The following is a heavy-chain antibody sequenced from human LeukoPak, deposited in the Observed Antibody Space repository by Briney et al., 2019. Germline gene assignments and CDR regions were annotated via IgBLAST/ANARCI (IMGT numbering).Heavy chain of an antibody. Sequence: GGSLRLSCAASGFTVSSNYMSWVRQAPGKGLEWVSVIYSGGSAYYADSVKGRFTISRDNSKNTLYLQMNSLRAEDTAVYYCARDSTPGGFDYWGQGTLVTVSS. CDR1: GFTVSSNY. CDR3: ARDSTPGGFDY. CDR2: IYSGGSA. J-gene: IGHJ4*02. V-gene: IGHV3-66*01.